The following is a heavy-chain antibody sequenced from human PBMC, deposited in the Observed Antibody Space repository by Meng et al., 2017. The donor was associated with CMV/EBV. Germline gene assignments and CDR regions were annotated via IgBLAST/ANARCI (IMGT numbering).Heavy chain of an antibody. V-gene: IGHV3-23*01. Sequence: GESLKISCAASGFTFSSYAMSWVRQAPGKGLEWVSAISGSGGSTYYAHSVKGRFTISRDNSKNTLYLQMNSLRAEDTAVYYCAKDGGGVITIFGVANPTGGFDPWGQGTLVTVSS. D-gene: IGHD3-3*01. CDR1: GFTFSSYA. CDR2: ISGSGGST. CDR3: AKDGGGVITIFGVANPTGGFDP. J-gene: IGHJ5*02.